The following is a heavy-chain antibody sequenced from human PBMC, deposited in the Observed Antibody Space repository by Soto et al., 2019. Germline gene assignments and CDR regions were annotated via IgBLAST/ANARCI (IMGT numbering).Heavy chain of an antibody. CDR1: GYTFTSYD. Sequence: XSVKVSYNASGYTFTSYDINXVRHATGQGLGWMGWMNPNSGNTGYAQKFQGRVTMSRNTSISTAYMELSSMRSEDTAVYYCAREGGYSYGFDYWGQGTLVTVSS. V-gene: IGHV1-8*01. CDR3: AREGGYSYGFDY. D-gene: IGHD5-18*01. J-gene: IGHJ4*02. CDR2: MNPNSGNT.